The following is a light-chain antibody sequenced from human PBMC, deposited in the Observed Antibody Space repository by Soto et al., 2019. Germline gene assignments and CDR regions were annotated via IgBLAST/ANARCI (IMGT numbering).Light chain of an antibody. V-gene: IGLV2-14*01. Sequence: QSALTQPASVSGSPGQSITISCTGTSSDVGGYNYVSWYQQHPGKAPKLMIYEVSNRPSGVSNRFSGSKSGNTASLTISGLQDEDEDDYYCSSYTSSSTLYVFGTGTKVTVL. CDR1: SSDVGGYNY. J-gene: IGLJ1*01. CDR2: EVS. CDR3: SSYTSSSTLYV.